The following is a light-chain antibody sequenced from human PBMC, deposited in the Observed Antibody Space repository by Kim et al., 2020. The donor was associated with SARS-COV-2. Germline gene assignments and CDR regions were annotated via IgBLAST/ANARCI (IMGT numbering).Light chain of an antibody. CDR1: QGISRY. CDR3: QQNYNAPRT. CDR2: AAS. V-gene: IGKV1-39*01. Sequence: ASVGDRVTITCRASQGISRYLDWYQQKQGKAPELLIYAASSLQSGVPSRFSGSGSGTDFALTISSLQPEDFASYYCQQNYNAPRTFGQGTKVDIK. J-gene: IGKJ1*01.